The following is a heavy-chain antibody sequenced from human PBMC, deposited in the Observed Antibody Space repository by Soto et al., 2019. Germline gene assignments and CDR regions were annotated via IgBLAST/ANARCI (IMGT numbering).Heavy chain of an antibody. D-gene: IGHD6-13*01. Sequence: PGWSMGPSSAAAGFTFRIYVMHWVRQAPGKGLEWVAVIWYDGSNKYYADSVKGRFTISRDNSKNTLYLQMNSLRAEDTAVYYCARDTYSSSHQYFDYWGQGTLVTVSS. CDR3: ARDTYSSSHQYFDY. CDR1: GFTFRIYV. CDR2: IWYDGSNK. V-gene: IGHV3-33*01. J-gene: IGHJ4*02.